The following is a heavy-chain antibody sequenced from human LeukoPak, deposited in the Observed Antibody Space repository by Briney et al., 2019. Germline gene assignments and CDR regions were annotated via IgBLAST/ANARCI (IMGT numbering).Heavy chain of an antibody. J-gene: IGHJ4*02. D-gene: IGHD6-13*01. V-gene: IGHV3-74*01. CDR2: VNSDGSTT. CDR3: ARGYYSSSRFDS. Sequence: GGSLRLSCAASGFPFSNYWMHWVRQAPGKGLVWVSRVNSDGSTTNYADSVKGRFTISRDNAEHTLYMRMNSLRPEDTAVYYCARGYYSSSRFDSWGQGTLVTVSS. CDR1: GFPFSNYW.